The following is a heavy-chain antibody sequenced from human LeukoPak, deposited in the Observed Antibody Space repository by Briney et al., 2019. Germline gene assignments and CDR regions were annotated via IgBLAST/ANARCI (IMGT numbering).Heavy chain of an antibody. CDR2: INHSEST. CDR1: GGSFSGYY. CDR3: ASRDILTGYPYNWFDP. D-gene: IGHD3-9*01. V-gene: IGHV4-34*01. Sequence: SETLSLTCAVYGGSFSGYYWSWIRQPPGKGLEWIGEINHSESTNYKPSLKSRVTLSEDTSKHQFYLKLSSVTDADTAVYDCASRDILTGYPYNWFDPWGQGTLVTVCS. J-gene: IGHJ5*02.